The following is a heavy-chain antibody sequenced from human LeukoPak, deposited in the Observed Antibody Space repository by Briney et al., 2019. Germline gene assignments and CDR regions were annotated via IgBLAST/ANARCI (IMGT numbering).Heavy chain of an antibody. Sequence: SETLSLTCTVSGGSISSSSYYWGWIRQPPGKGLEWIGSIYYSGSTYYNPSLKSRVTISVDTSKNQFSLKLSSVTAADTAVYYCARVVGQWLVRRSYFDYWGQGTLVTVSS. CDR1: GGSISSSSYY. D-gene: IGHD6-19*01. V-gene: IGHV4-39*07. CDR3: ARVVGQWLVRRSYFDY. J-gene: IGHJ4*02. CDR2: IYYSGST.